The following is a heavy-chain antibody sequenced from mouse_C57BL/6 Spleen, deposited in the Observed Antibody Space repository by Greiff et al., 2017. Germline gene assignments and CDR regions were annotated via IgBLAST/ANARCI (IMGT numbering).Heavy chain of an antibody. Sequence: EVQLQQSGTVLARPGASVKMSCKTSGYTFTSYWMHWVKQRPGQGLEWIGAIYPGNSDTSYNQKFKGKAKLTAVTSASTPYMELSSLTNEGSAGYYCTGLTTVVATGTDRCFDVWGTGTTVTVSS. D-gene: IGHD1-1*01. CDR1: GYTFTSYW. V-gene: IGHV1-5*01. J-gene: IGHJ1*03. CDR2: IYPGNSDT. CDR3: TGLTTVVATGTDRCFDV.